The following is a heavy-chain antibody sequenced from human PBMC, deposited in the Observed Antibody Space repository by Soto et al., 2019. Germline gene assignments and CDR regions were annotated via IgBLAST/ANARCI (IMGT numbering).Heavy chain of an antibody. D-gene: IGHD3-16*01. V-gene: IGHV5-10-1*01. CDR2: IDPSDSYT. CDR3: ARAGITFMRGRIGGAHYGLDV. Sequence: PGESLKISCKGSGYSFTSYWIAWVRQMPGKGLEWMGRIDPSDSYTNYSPSFQGHVTISADKSISTAYLQWSSLRVEDTAVYYCARAGITFMRGRIGGAHYGLDVWGPGTTVTVSS. CDR1: GYSFTSYW. J-gene: IGHJ6*02.